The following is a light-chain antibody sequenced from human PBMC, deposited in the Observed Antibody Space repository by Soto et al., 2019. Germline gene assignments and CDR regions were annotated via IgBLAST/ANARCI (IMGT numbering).Light chain of an antibody. J-gene: IGKJ1*01. V-gene: IGKV1-39*01. CDR3: QQSYSLPRT. Sequence: DIQMTQSPSSLSPSVGDRVTISCRASQSIASSLHWYQQKSGKAPQLLISAASTLQSGVPSRFSGSGSGTDFTLTISSLQPEDFATYYCQQSYSLPRTFGQGTKVEIK. CDR1: QSIASS. CDR2: AAS.